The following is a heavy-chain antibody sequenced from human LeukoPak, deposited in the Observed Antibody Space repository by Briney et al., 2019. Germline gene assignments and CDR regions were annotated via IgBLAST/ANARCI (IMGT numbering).Heavy chain of an antibody. Sequence: GASVKVSCKASGGTFSSYAITWVRQAPGQGLEWMGGIIPIFGTANYAQKFQGRVTITADKSTSTAYMELSSLRSEDTAVYYCASNERITMVRGVITPVPLDYWGQGTLVTVSS. CDR1: GGTFSSYA. D-gene: IGHD3-10*01. CDR2: IIPIFGTA. CDR3: ASNERITMVRGVITPVPLDY. V-gene: IGHV1-69*06. J-gene: IGHJ4*02.